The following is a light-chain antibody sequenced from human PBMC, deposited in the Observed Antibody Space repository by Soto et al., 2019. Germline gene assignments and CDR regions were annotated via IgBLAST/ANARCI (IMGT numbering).Light chain of an antibody. J-gene: IGLJ2*01. CDR1: SSDVGSYNS. V-gene: IGLV2-14*01. CDR2: AVT. Sequence: QSALTQPASVSGSPGQSTAISCTGTSSDVGSYNSVSWYQQFPGKAPKLILYAVTNRPSGVSNRFSGSKSGNTASLTISGLQAEDEADYFCSSYTTSATLVFGVGTKLTVL. CDR3: SSYTTSATLV.